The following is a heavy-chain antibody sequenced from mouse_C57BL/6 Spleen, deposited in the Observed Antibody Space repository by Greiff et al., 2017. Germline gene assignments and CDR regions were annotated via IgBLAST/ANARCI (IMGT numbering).Heavy chain of an antibody. CDR3: ARWGYGSSYEAMDY. CDR1: VYTFTSYW. CDR2: IHPNSGST. Sequence: VQLQQPGAELVKPGASVKLSCKASVYTFTSYWLHWVKQRPGQGLEWIGMIHPNSGSTNYNEKFKSKATLTVDKSSSTAYMQLSSLTSEDSAVYYCARWGYGSSYEAMDYWGQGTSVTVSS. V-gene: IGHV1-64*01. D-gene: IGHD1-1*01. J-gene: IGHJ4*01.